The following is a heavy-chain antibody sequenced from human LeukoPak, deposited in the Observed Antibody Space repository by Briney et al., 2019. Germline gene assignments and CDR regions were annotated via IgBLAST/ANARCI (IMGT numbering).Heavy chain of an antibody. Sequence: SGGSLRLSCAASGFTFSSYDMSWVRQAPGKGLEWVSGINKSGSGTYYADSVKGRFTMSRDNSKNTLFLQMNSPRAEDTAVYYCAKVTWSSSGSDYWGQGTLVTVSS. D-gene: IGHD6-19*01. J-gene: IGHJ4*02. CDR1: GFTFSSYD. CDR2: INKSGSGT. V-gene: IGHV3-23*05. CDR3: AKVTWSSSGSDY.